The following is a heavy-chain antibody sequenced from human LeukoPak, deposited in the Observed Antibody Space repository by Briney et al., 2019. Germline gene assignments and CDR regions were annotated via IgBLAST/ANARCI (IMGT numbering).Heavy chain of an antibody. J-gene: IGHJ5*02. CDR2: VYPSGST. CDR3: ARAPTGTGGWNWFDP. CDR1: GGSISSHY. D-gene: IGHD1-1*01. Sequence: SETLSLTCTVSGGSISSHYWSWIRQPAGKGLELIGRVYPSGSTNYNPSLKSRVTMSVDTSKNQFSLKLSSVTAADTAVYYCARAPTGTGGWNWFDPWGQGTLATVSS. V-gene: IGHV4-4*07.